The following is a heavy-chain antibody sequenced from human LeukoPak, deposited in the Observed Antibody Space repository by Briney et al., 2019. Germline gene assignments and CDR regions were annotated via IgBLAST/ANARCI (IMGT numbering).Heavy chain of an antibody. D-gene: IGHD6-13*01. V-gene: IGHV5-51*01. Sequence: YWSWIRQHPGKGLEWMGIIYPGDSDTTYSPSFQGQVTISADKSISTAYLQWSSLKASDTAMYYCARWSSSSWGRYNWFDPWGQGTLVTVSS. J-gene: IGHJ5*02. CDR3: ARWSSSSWGRYNWFDP. CDR2: IYPGDSDT. CDR1: YW.